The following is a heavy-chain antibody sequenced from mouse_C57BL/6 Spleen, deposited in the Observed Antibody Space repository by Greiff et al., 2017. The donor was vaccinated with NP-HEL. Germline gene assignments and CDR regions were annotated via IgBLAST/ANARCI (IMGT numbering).Heavy chain of an antibody. Sequence: QVQLQQPGAELVKPGASVKLSCKASGYTFTSYWMHWVKQRPGQGLEWIGMIHPNSGSTNYNEKFKSKATLTVDKSSSTAYMQLSSLTSEDSAVYYCASTLSGSSSWFADWGQGTLVTVSA. V-gene: IGHV1-64*01. D-gene: IGHD1-1*01. J-gene: IGHJ3*01. CDR1: GYTFTSYW. CDR3: ASTLSGSSSWFAD. CDR2: IHPNSGST.